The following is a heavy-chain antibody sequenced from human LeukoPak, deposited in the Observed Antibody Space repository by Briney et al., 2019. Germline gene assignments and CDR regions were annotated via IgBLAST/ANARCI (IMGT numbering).Heavy chain of an antibody. CDR1: GYSISSGYY. D-gene: IGHD4-11*01. Sequence: PSETLSLTCAVSGYSISSGYYWGWIRQPPGKGLEWIGSIYHSGSTYYNPSLKSRVTISVDTSKNQFSLKLSSVTAADTAVYYCARLEMTTESNWSDPWGQGTLVTVSS. CDR2: IYHSGST. V-gene: IGHV4-38-2*01. CDR3: ARLEMTTESNWSDP. J-gene: IGHJ5*02.